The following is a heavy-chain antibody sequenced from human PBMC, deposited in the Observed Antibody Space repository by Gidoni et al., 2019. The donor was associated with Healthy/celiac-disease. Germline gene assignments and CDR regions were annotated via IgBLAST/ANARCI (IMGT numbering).Heavy chain of an antibody. V-gene: IGHV2-70*15. CDR2: IDWDDDK. CDR3: AARQALVGDAFDI. J-gene: IGHJ3*02. CDR1: GFSLITSGMC. D-gene: IGHD2-8*02. Sequence: QVTLRESGPALVKPTQTLTLTSTFSGFSLITSGMCVSWIRQPPGKALEWLARIDWDDDKYYSTSLKTRLTISKDTSKNQVVLTMTNMDPVDTATYYCAARQALVGDAFDIWGQGTMVTVSS.